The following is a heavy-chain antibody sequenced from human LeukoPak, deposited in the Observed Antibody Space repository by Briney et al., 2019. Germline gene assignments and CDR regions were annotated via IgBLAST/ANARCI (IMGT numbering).Heavy chain of an antibody. V-gene: IGHV4-59*01. Sequence: PSETLSLTCTVSGGSISSYYWSWIRQPPGKGLEWIGYIYYSGSTNYNPSLKSRVTISVDTSKNQFSLKPSSVTAADTAVYYCARVLDYLGYFDYWGQGTLVTVSS. J-gene: IGHJ4*02. CDR1: GGSISSYY. D-gene: IGHD4/OR15-4a*01. CDR2: IYYSGST. CDR3: ARVLDYLGYFDY.